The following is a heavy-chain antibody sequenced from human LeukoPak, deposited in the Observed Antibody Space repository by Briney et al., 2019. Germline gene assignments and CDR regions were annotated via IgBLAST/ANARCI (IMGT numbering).Heavy chain of an antibody. D-gene: IGHD2-15*01. J-gene: IGHJ6*02. CDR1: GYTFTSYG. CDR3: ARDRVAARQYYGMDV. Sequence: GASVKVSCKASGYTFTSYGISWVRQAPGQGLEWMGWISAYNGNTNYAQKLQGRVTMTTDTSTSTAYMELRSLRSDDTAVYYCARDRVAARQYYGMDVWGQGTTVTVSS. CDR2: ISAYNGNT. V-gene: IGHV1-18*01.